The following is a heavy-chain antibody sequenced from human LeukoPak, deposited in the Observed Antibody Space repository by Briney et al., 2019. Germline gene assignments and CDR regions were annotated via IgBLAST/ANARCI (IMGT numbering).Heavy chain of an antibody. V-gene: IGHV3-53*01. CDR1: GFTVSSNY. Sequence: PGGSLRLSCAASGFTVSSNYMSWVRQAPGKGLEWVSVIYSGGSTYYADSVTGRFTISRDNSKNTLYLQMNSLRAEDTAVYYCARVINYYGMDVWGQGTTVTVSS. D-gene: IGHD2/OR15-2a*01. J-gene: IGHJ6*02. CDR3: ARVINYYGMDV. CDR2: IYSGGST.